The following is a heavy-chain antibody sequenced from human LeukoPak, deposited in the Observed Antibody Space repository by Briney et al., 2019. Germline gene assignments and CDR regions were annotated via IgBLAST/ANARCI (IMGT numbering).Heavy chain of an antibody. CDR3: VKVSVSGSSVDY. V-gene: IGHV3-64D*06. Sequence: GWSLRLSCSASGFTFSTYPMHWVRPAPGKGLAYVSAISSNGGSTYYADSVKGRFTISRDNSKNTLYLQMSSLRAEDMAVYYCVKVSVSGSSVDYWGQGTLVTVSS. D-gene: IGHD2-15*01. J-gene: IGHJ4*02. CDR1: GFTFSTYP. CDR2: ISSNGGST.